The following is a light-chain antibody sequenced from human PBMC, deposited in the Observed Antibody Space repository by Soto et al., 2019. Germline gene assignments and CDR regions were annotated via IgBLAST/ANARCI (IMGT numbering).Light chain of an antibody. Sequence: EFVLTQSPGTLSLSPGERATLSCRASQTISSTYFAWYQQRPGRPPRLLIYGASSRAAGIPDRFSGSGSGTDFTLTISRLEPEDFAVYYCQQYGSSPSWTFGQGTKVEIK. CDR1: QTISSTY. CDR2: GAS. J-gene: IGKJ1*01. CDR3: QQYGSSPSWT. V-gene: IGKV3-20*01.